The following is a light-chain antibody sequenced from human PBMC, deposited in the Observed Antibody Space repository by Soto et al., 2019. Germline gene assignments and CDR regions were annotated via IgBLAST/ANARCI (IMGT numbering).Light chain of an antibody. J-gene: IGLJ1*01. Sequence: QSVLSQPASVSGSPGQSITISCTGTSSDVGGYEYVSWYQHQPDKAPKLIIYDVTNRPSGVSTRFSGSKSGNTASLTISGIQTEDEADIYCASITRSSTSVFGTGTKVTVL. CDR1: SSDVGGYEY. CDR2: DVT. V-gene: IGLV2-14*01. CDR3: ASITRSSTSV.